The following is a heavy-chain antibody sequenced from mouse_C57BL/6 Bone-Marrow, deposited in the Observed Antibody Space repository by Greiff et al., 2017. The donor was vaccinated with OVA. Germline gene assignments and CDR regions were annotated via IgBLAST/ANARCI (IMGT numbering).Heavy chain of an antibody. CDR1: GYTFTSYW. CDR2: IYPGSGST. V-gene: IGHV1-55*01. Sequence: VQLQQPGAELVKPGASVKMSCKASGYTFTSYWITWVKQRPGQGLEWIGDIYPGSGSTNYNEKFKSKATLTVDTSSSTAYMQLSSLTSEDSAVYYCAREGGYDYDVWYFDVWGTGTTVTVSS. D-gene: IGHD2-4*01. J-gene: IGHJ1*03. CDR3: AREGGYDYDVWYFDV.